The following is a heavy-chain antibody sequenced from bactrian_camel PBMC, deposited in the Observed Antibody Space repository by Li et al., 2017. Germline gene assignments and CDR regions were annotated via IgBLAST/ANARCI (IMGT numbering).Heavy chain of an antibody. V-gene: IGHV3S53*01. CDR1: GYTSSRHC. Sequence: VQLVESGGGSVQAGGSLRLSCTHSGYTSSRHCMGWFRQAPGKQREGVATIASDGSTNYADSVKGRFTITQDKPENRVYLNMTGLEASDTAVYYCMVETYCSGGRGSRYWGQGTQVTVS. D-gene: IGHD2*01. J-gene: IGHJ4*01. CDR3: MVETYCSGGRGSRY. CDR2: IASDGST.